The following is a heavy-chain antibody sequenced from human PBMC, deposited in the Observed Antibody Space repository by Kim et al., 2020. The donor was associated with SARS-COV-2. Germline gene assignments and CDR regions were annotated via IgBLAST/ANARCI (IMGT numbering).Heavy chain of an antibody. D-gene: IGHD3-10*01. CDR2: IYSGGSST. V-gene: IGHV3-23*03. Sequence: GGSLRLSCAASGFTFSSYAMSWVRQAPGKGLEWVSVIYSGGSSTYYADSVKGRFTISRDNSKNTLYLQMNSLRAEDTAVYYCATSFGGSGSYFNYWGQGTLVTVSS. CDR3: ATSFGGSGSYFNY. CDR1: GFTFSSYA. J-gene: IGHJ4*02.